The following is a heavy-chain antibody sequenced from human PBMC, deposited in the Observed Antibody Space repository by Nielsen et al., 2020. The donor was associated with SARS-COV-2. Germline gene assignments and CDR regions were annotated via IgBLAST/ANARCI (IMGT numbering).Heavy chain of an antibody. CDR2: INPHSGGT. D-gene: IGHD2-2*01. CDR1: GYTFTGYF. Sequence: ASVKVSCKASGYTFTGYFIHWVRQAPGQGLEWMGRINPHSGGTNFAQKFQGRVTMTRDTSINTDYMELSRLRSDDTAVYYCARGCSTTSCLYAFDIWGQGTMVTVSS. V-gene: IGHV1-2*06. J-gene: IGHJ3*02. CDR3: ARGCSTTSCLYAFDI.